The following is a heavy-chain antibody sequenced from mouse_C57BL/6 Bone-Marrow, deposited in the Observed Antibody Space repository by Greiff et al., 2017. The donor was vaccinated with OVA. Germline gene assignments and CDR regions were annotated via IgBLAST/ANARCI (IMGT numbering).Heavy chain of an antibody. CDR1: GYTFTSYW. Sequence: QVQLQQPGTELVKPGASVKLSCKASGYTFTSYWMHWVKQRPGQGLEWIGNINPSNGGTNYNEKFKSKTTLTVDKSSSTAYMQLSSLTSEDSAVYYCARFVGPSAWFAYWGQGTLVTVSA. CDR2: INPSNGGT. CDR3: ARFVGPSAWFAY. J-gene: IGHJ3*01. V-gene: IGHV1-53*01. D-gene: IGHD4-1*01.